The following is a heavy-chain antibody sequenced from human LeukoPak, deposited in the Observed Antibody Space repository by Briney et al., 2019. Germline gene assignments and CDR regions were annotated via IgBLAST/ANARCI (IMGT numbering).Heavy chain of an antibody. CDR3: ARHTTIFGVAIIDI. J-gene: IGHJ3*02. CDR1: GGTFNSYA. D-gene: IGHD3-3*01. Sequence: GASVKVSCKASGGTFNSYAISWVRQAPGQGLEWMGGIIPIFGTANYAQKFQGRITITADESTNTAYMELSSLTSEDTAVYYCARHTTIFGVAIIDIWGQGTMVTVSS. V-gene: IGHV1-69*13. CDR2: IIPIFGTA.